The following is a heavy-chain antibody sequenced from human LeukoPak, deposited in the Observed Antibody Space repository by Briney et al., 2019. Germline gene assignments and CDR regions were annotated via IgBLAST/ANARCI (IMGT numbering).Heavy chain of an antibody. CDR3: AREVTPYY. CDR2: IKQDGSEE. CDR1: GSNFGDYG. Sequence: GGSLRLSCITSGSNFGDYGMSWVRQAPGKGLEWVANIKQDGSEEYYVDSVRGRFTISRDNAKNSLFLQMNSLRAEDTAVYYCAREVTPYYWGQGTLVTVSS. D-gene: IGHD2-15*01. V-gene: IGHV3-7*01. J-gene: IGHJ4*02.